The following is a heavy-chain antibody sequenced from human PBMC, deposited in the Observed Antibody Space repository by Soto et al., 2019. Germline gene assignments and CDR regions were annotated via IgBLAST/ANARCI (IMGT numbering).Heavy chain of an antibody. D-gene: IGHD3-10*01. CDR2: IYYDGST. J-gene: IGHJ3*02. CDR1: GGSIDSSSFY. CDR3: ARSNYYGSEAFDT. V-gene: IGHV4-39*01. Sequence: SETLSLTCTVSGGSIDSSSFYWSWIRQPPGKGLEWIGTIYYDGSTYYNSSLKSRVTMSVDTSKNQFSLKLSSVTAADTAVYYCARSNYYGSEAFDTWGQGTMVTVSS.